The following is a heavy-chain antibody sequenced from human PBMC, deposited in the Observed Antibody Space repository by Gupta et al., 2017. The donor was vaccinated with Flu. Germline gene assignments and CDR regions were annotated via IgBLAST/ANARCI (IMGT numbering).Heavy chain of an antibody. D-gene: IGHD3-3*01. CDR2: ISTSGGSS. Sequence: VRQAPGKGLEWVSAISTSGGSSYYAASVKGRFTIARDNSQNTLYLQMNSLRAEDTAVYYCAKDSLGVTILDPWGQGTLVTVSS. V-gene: IGHV3-23*01. J-gene: IGHJ5*02. CDR3: AKDSLGVTILDP.